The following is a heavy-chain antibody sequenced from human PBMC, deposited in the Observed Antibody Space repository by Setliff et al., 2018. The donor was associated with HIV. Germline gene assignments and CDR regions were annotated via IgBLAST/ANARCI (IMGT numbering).Heavy chain of an antibody. V-gene: IGHV3-23*01. J-gene: IGHJ5*02. CDR1: GFTFSTYS. Sequence: SCAASGFTFSTYSMNWVRQAPGKGLEWVSSITGSGNNIYYVDSVKGRFIISRDNSKNTLYLQMNSLRAEDTAVYFCAKDSSTTVTPNWFDPWGQGTLVTVSS. CDR2: ITGSGNNI. D-gene: IGHD4-17*01. CDR3: AKDSSTTVTPNWFDP.